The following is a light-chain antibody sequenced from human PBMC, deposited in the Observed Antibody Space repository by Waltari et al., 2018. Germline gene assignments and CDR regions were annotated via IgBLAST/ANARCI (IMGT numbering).Light chain of an antibody. CDR3: QKYNSVPYT. V-gene: IGKV1-27*01. CDR2: AAS. Sequence: DIQMTQSPSSLSASVGDRVTITCRASQDISNALAWYQQKPGKVTKLLISAASTLQSGVPSRFSGSGSGTDFTLTIGSLQPEDVATYYCQKYNSVPYTFGQGTKLEIK. J-gene: IGKJ2*01. CDR1: QDISNA.